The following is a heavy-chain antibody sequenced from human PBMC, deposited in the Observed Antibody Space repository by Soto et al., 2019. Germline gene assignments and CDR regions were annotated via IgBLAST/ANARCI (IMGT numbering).Heavy chain of an antibody. Sequence: PGLCLRRSGAAAGFNFPDYHMTWIRQAQGKGLEWISYMSRRGTYTTYTDSVKGRFTVSRYNAKNSLYLQMNSLQGEDTALSYCACVAPTIFGAQFNQDFVDVCGKGNTVAVSS. J-gene: IGHJ6*04. CDR1: GFNFPDYH. D-gene: IGHD3-3*01. V-gene: IGHV3-11*06. CDR2: MSRRGTYT. CDR3: ACVAPTIFGAQFNQDFVDV.